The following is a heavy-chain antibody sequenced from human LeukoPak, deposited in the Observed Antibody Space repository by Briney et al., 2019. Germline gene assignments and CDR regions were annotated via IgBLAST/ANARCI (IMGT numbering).Heavy chain of an antibody. CDR1: GFTFSSYA. D-gene: IGHD6-19*01. Sequence: GGSLRLSCAASGFTFSSYAMSWVRQAPGKGLEWGSAISGSGGSTYYADSVKGRFTVSRDNSKNTLYLQMNSLRAEDTAVYYCAKDEYGWYEHDYWGQGTLVTVSS. J-gene: IGHJ4*02. V-gene: IGHV3-23*01. CDR2: ISGSGGST. CDR3: AKDEYGWYEHDY.